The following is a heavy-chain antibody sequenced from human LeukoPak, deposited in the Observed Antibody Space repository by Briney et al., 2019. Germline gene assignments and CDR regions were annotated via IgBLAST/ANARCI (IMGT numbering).Heavy chain of an antibody. Sequence: GGSLRLSCAASGFTFSSYGMHWVRQAPDKGLEWVAVISYDGSNKYYADSVKGRFTISRDNSKNTLYLQMNSLRAEDTAVYYCAKDAYLDYWGQGTLVTVSS. CDR1: GFTFSSYG. CDR2: ISYDGSNK. CDR3: AKDAYLDY. J-gene: IGHJ4*02. V-gene: IGHV3-30*18.